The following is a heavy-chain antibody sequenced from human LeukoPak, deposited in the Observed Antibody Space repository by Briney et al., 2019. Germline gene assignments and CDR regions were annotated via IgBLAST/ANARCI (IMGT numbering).Heavy chain of an antibody. CDR1: GFTFSSYW. CDR2: IKNDGSEE. V-gene: IGHV3-7*01. CDR3: ARAIRGSAVDTGDR. D-gene: IGHD3-10*01. Sequence: GGSLRLSCAASGFTFSSYWMRWVGQAPGKGLEGGANIKNDGSEEYYVDSVKGRITISRDNAKNSLFLQMNSLTVEDTAVYYCARAIRGSAVDTGDRWGQGTLVTVSS. J-gene: IGHJ4*02.